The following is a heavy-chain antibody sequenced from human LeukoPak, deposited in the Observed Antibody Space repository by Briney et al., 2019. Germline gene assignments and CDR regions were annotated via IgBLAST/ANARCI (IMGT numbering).Heavy chain of an antibody. CDR1: GFTFSSYA. CDR2: IHYSGST. CDR3: ARQTYSGYDLHNWFDP. J-gene: IGHJ5*02. D-gene: IGHD5-12*01. Sequence: GSLRLSCAASGFTFSSYAMSWVRQPPGKGLEWIGSIHYSGSTYYNPSLKSRVTISVDTSKNQFSLKLSSVTAADTAVYYCARQTYSGYDLHNWFDPWGQGTLVTVSS. V-gene: IGHV4-39*01.